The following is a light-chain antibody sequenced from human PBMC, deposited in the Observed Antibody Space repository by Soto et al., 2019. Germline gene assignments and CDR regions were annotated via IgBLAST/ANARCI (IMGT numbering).Light chain of an antibody. V-gene: IGKV2-28*01. CDR3: MQPLQTPVT. CDR1: RSLLHSNGYNY. J-gene: IGKJ5*01. Sequence: DIVMSQSPLSLPVTPGEPASISCRSSRSLLHSNGYNYLDWYLQKPGQSPQLLMYLGSNRASGVPDRFSGSGSGSDFTLSISRVEAVDVGVYYCMQPLQTPVTFGQGTRLEIK. CDR2: LGS.